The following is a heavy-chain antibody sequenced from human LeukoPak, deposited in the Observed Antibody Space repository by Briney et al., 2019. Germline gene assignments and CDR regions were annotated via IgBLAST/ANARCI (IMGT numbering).Heavy chain of an antibody. D-gene: IGHD2-21*01. J-gene: IGHJ2*01. V-gene: IGHV4-61*09. CDR3: ARVWNVVNWYFDI. CDR1: GGSISSNS. Sequence: SETLSLTCTVSGGSISSNSSSWTWIRQPAGKGLEWIGHIYSSGSINYNPSLKSRVSMSVDTSKNQFSLKVTSVTAADTAVYYCARVWNVVNWYFDIWGRGTLVTVSS. CDR2: IYSSGSI.